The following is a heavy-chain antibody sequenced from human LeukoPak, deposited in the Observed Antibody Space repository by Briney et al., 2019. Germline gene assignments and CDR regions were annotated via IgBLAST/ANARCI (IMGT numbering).Heavy chain of an antibody. V-gene: IGHV6-1*01. Sequence: SQTLSLTCAISGDSVSSNSAAWNWIRQSPSRGLEWLGRTYYRAKWYNDYAVSVKSRITINPDTSKNQFSLQLNSVTPEDTAVYYCARVGGTYYDFRSGFLDAYYFDYWGQGTLVTVSS. CDR1: GDSVSSNSAA. J-gene: IGHJ4*02. CDR2: TYYRAKWYN. D-gene: IGHD3-3*01. CDR3: ARVGGTYYDFRSGFLDAYYFDY.